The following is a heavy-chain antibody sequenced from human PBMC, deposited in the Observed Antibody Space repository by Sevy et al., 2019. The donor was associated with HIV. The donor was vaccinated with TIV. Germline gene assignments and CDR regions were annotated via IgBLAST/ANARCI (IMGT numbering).Heavy chain of an antibody. V-gene: IGHV3-7*01. J-gene: IGHJ4*02. Sequence: GGSLRLSCAASAFTFSNYWMSWVRQAPGKRLEWVAKIKQDGSEKYYVDSVKGRFTISRDNAKNSLYLHMHSLRAEDTAVYYCARAYYKFCGGDCYLDYWGQGTLVTVSS. D-gene: IGHD2-21*02. CDR1: AFTFSNYW. CDR2: IKQDGSEK. CDR3: ARAYYKFCGGDCYLDY.